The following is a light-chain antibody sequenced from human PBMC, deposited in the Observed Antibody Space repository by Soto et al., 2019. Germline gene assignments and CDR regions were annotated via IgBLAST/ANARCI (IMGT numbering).Light chain of an antibody. CDR3: QQYGDYTT. Sequence: DIQMTQFPSPPFSFLGERGTIPCRASQSISSWLAWYQQKPGKAPRLLIYKASSLESGVPSRFSGSGSGTEFTLTISSLQPDYFATYYCQQYGDYTTFGRGTKVDIK. CDR1: QSISSW. J-gene: IGKJ1*01. CDR2: KAS. V-gene: IGKV1-5*03.